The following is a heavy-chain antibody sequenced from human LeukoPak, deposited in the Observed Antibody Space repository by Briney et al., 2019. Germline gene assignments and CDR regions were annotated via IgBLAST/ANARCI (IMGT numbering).Heavy chain of an antibody. V-gene: IGHV1-8*01. Sequence: ASVKVSCKASGFTFTSDEINWLRQATGQGLEWMGWMNPNSGNTAYAQNFQGRVTMTRDTSISTAFMELSSLRSKDRAVYYCARGPPWRGFDIWGQGTMVTVSS. CDR2: MNPNSGNT. CDR3: ARGPPWRGFDI. CDR1: GFTFTSDE. D-gene: IGHD5-24*01. J-gene: IGHJ3*02.